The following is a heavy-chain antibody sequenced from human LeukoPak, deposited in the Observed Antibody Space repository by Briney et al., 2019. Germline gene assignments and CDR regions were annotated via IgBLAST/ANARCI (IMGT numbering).Heavy chain of an antibody. CDR1: GGTFISYT. Sequence: GASVKVSCKASGGTFISYTISWVRQAPGQGLEWMGRIIPILGIANYAQKFQGRVTITADKSTSTAYMELSSLRSEDTAVYYCARDAGQPRAFDIWGQGTMVTVSS. CDR2: IIPILGIA. J-gene: IGHJ3*02. CDR3: ARDAGQPRAFDI. V-gene: IGHV1-69*04. D-gene: IGHD6-13*01.